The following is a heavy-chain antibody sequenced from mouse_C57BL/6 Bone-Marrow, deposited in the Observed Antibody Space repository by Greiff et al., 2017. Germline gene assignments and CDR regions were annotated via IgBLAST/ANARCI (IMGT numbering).Heavy chain of an antibody. D-gene: IGHD1-1*01. CDR2: ISYDGSN. V-gene: IGHV3-6*01. CDR1: GYSITSGYY. J-gene: IGHJ2*01. CDR3: TTVVATGFDY. Sequence: ESGPGLVKPSQSLSLTCSVTGYSITSGYYWNWIRQFPGNKLEWMGYISYDGSNNYNPSLKNRISITRDTSKNQFFLKLNSATTEDTATYYCTTVVATGFDYWGQGTTLTVSS.